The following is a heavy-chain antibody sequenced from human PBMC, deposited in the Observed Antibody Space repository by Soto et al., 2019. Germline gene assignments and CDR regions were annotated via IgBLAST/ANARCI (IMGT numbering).Heavy chain of an antibody. D-gene: IGHD5-12*01. CDR1: GGSFSGYF. CDR3: ARWVQGYIFDY. J-gene: IGHJ4*02. Sequence: PSETLSLTCAVYGGSFSGYFWSWIRQPPGKGLEWIGEINHSGSTSYNPSLQSRVTISVDTSKSQFSLKLTSVTAADTAVYYCARWVQGYIFDYWGQGALVTVYS. CDR2: INHSGST. V-gene: IGHV4-34*01.